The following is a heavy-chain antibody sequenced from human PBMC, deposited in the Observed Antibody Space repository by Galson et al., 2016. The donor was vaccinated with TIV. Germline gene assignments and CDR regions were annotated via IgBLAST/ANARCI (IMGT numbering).Heavy chain of an antibody. D-gene: IGHD3-16*01. CDR1: GDSVSSNSAA. CDR3: ARATPSVFGIIMTLDS. V-gene: IGHV6-1*01. J-gene: IGHJ4*02. CDR2: TFYRSKWYN. Sequence: CAISGDSVSSNSAAWNWLRPSPPRGLEWLGRTFYRSKWYNDYAPSVKGRITINPDTSKNQFSLQLNSVTPEDTAVYYCARATPSVFGIIMTLDSWGQGTLVTVSS.